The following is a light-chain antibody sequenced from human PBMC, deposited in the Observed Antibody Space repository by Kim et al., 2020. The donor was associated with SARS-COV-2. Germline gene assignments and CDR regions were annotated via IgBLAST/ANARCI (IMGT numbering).Light chain of an antibody. CDR3: QQANKFPLT. V-gene: IGKV1-12*01. CDR2: AAS. Sequence: ASVGDRVTITCRASQGISSLLAWYQQKPGKAPNLLIYAASSLHSGVPSRFSGSGSGTDFTLTISSLQPEDFATYYCQQANKFPLTFGGGTKVELK. J-gene: IGKJ4*01. CDR1: QGISSL.